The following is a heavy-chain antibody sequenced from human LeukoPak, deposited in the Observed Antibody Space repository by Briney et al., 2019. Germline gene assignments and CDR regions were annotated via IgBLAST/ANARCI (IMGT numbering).Heavy chain of an antibody. V-gene: IGHV3-66*01. Sequence: GGSLRLSCEASGFSVSSSYMTWVRQAPGKGLEWVSVIYGGGGTHYADSVKGRFTVSRDNLRDTLYLQMNSLRVDDTAIYYCARALNLAGVAAFDYWGQGTLVTVSS. J-gene: IGHJ4*02. CDR3: ARALNLAGVAAFDY. CDR2: IYGGGGT. D-gene: IGHD3-3*01. CDR1: GFSVSSSY.